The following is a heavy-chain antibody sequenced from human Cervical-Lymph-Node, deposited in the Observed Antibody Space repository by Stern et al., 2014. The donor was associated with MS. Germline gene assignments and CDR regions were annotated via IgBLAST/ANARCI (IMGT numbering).Heavy chain of an antibody. V-gene: IGHV1-69*09. CDR3: ARATNDFFYSMDV. J-gene: IGHJ6*02. Sequence: MQLVESGAEVRKPGTSVNVSCKASGGPLSMYSISWVRQAPGHGLEWIGRILPIVGMTNYAQKFQDRVTITSDRSSNTVYMELISLRSEDMAVYFCARATNDFFYSMDVWGQGTTVTLSS. CDR2: ILPIVGMT. CDR1: GGPLSMYS.